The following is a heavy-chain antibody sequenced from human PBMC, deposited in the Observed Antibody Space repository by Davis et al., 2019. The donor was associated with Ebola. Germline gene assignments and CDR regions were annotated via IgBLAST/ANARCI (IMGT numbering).Heavy chain of an antibody. J-gene: IGHJ3*02. V-gene: IGHV1-69*13. CDR3: ARGGVYGIGTHLAFDI. CDR2: IIPIFGTA. Sequence: SVKVSCKASGGTFSSYAISWVRQAPGQGLEWMGGIIPIFGTANYAQKFQGRVTITADESTSTAYMELSSLRSEDTAVYYCARGGVYGIGTHLAFDIWGQGTMVTVSS. CDR1: GGTFSSYA. D-gene: IGHD5/OR15-5a*01.